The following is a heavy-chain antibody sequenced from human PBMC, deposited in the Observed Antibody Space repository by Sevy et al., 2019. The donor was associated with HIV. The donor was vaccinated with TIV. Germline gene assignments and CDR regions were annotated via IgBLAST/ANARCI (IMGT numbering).Heavy chain of an antibody. CDR1: GFTFDDYG. Sequence: GGSLRLSCAASGFTFDDYGMSWVRQAPGKGLEWVSGINWNGGNTGYADSVKGRFTISRDNAKNSLYVQMNSLRAEDTALYYCAGFSRPSITVAGYVDYWGQGTLVTVSS. CDR3: AGFSRPSITVAGYVDY. CDR2: INWNGGNT. V-gene: IGHV3-20*04. J-gene: IGHJ4*02. D-gene: IGHD6-19*01.